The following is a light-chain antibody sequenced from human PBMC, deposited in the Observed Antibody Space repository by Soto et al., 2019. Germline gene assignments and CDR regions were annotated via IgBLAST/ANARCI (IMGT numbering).Light chain of an antibody. J-gene: IGLJ2*01. Sequence: QSALTQPPFASGSPGQSVTISCTGTSSDVGGYNFVSWYQHHPGKAPKLMISEVNKRPSGVPDRFSGSKSGNTASLTVSGLQAEDEVDYYCSSYAGSNSPVVFGGGTKLTVL. V-gene: IGLV2-8*01. CDR3: SSYAGSNSPVV. CDR2: EVN. CDR1: SSDVGGYNF.